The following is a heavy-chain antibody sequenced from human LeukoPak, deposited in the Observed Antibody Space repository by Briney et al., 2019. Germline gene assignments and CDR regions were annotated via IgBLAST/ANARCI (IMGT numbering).Heavy chain of an antibody. Sequence: GESLKISCKGSGYSFTNYWIGWVRQLPGKGLEWMGIIYPGDSYTRYSPSFQGQVTISADTSISTSYLQWSSLRASDTAMYYCARPRDADSYYFDYWGQGTLVTVSS. CDR2: IYPGDSYT. J-gene: IGHJ4*02. D-gene: IGHD5-24*01. V-gene: IGHV5-51*01. CDR1: GYSFTNYW. CDR3: ARPRDADSYYFDY.